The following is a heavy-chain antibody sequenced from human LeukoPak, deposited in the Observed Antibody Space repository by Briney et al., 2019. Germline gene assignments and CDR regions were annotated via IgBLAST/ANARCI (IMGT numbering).Heavy chain of an antibody. D-gene: IGHD6-13*01. Sequence: GASVKVSCKASGGTFSSYAISWVRQAPGQGLEWMGRIIPILGIANYAQKFQGRVMITADKSTSTAYMELSSLRSEDTAVYYCARAPETYSSSWYNWFDPWGQGTLVTVSS. V-gene: IGHV1-69*04. CDR1: GGTFSSYA. CDR3: ARAPETYSSSWYNWFDP. J-gene: IGHJ5*02. CDR2: IIPILGIA.